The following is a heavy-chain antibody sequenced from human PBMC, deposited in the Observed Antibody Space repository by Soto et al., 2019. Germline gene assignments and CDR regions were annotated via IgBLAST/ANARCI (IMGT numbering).Heavy chain of an antibody. CDR1: GVTFTSYA. CDR2: ISGSGGSA. D-gene: IGHD2-2*01. CDR3: ASSLSPAGYYYYGMNV. V-gene: IGHV3-23*01. Sequence: EVQLLESGGGLVQPGGSLRLSCAASGVTFTSYAMTWVRQVPGEGLQWVSSISGSGGSAYYADSVKGRFTISRDNSKNTLYLQMRSLRAEDTAVYYCASSLSPAGYYYYGMNVWGQGTTVTVSS. J-gene: IGHJ6*02.